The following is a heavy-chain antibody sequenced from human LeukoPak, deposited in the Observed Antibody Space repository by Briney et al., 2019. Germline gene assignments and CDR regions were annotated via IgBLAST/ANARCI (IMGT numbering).Heavy chain of an antibody. Sequence: SETLSLTCTVSGGSISSSSYYWGWIRQPPGKGLEWIGSIYYSGSTYYNPSLKSRVTISVDTSKNQFSLKLSSVTAADTAVYYCARALGPYYFDYWGQGTLVTVSS. CDR1: GGSISSSSYY. V-gene: IGHV4-39*07. J-gene: IGHJ4*02. CDR3: ARALGPYYFDY. D-gene: IGHD7-27*01. CDR2: IYYSGST.